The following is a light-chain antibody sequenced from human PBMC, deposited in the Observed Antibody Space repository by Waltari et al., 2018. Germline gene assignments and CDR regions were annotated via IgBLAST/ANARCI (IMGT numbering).Light chain of an antibody. CDR3: QQRSNWQGYT. CDR2: GAS. J-gene: IGKJ2*01. V-gene: IGKV3-11*01. CDR1: QSVSSY. Sequence: EIVLTQSPATLSLSPGERATLSCRASQSVSSYLAWYQQKPGQAPRLLIYGASNRATGIPARFSGSGSGTDFTLTISSLEPEDFAVYYCQQRSNWQGYTFGQGTKLEIK.